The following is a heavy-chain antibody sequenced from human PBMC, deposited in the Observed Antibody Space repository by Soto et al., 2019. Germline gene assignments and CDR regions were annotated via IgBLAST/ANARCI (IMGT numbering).Heavy chain of an antibody. CDR2: ISGSGGST. CDR3: AGGVSIYSSSLPDY. Sequence: EVQLLASGGGLVQPGGSLRLSCAASGFTFSSYAMSWVRQAPGKGLEWVSAISGSGGSTYYADSVKGRFTISRDNSKNTLYLQMNSLRAEDTAVYYCAGGVSIYSSSLPDYWGQGTLVTVSS. J-gene: IGHJ4*02. V-gene: IGHV3-23*01. D-gene: IGHD6-13*01. CDR1: GFTFSSYA.